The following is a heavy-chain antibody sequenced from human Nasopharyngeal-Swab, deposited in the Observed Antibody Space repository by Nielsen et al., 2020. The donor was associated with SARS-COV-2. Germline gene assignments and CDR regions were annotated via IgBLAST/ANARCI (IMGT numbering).Heavy chain of an antibody. CDR1: GFTFSSYW. J-gene: IGHJ2*01. CDR2: IKQDGSEK. CDR3: ARSKFTYYYDSSGYDYFYWYFDL. D-gene: IGHD3-22*01. V-gene: IGHV3-7*03. Sequence: GESLKISCAASGFTFSSYWMSWVRQAPGKGLEWVANIKQDGSEKYYVDSVKGRFTISRDNAKNSLYLQMNSLRAEDTTVYYCARSKFTYYYDSSGYDYFYWYFDLWGRGTLATVSS.